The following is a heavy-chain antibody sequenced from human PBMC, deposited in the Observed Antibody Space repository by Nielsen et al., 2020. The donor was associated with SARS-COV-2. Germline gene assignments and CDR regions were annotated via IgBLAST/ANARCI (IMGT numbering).Heavy chain of an antibody. CDR3: ARTSGWKNYYGMDV. V-gene: IGHV4-59*08. CDR1: GGSISSYY. Sequence: SETLSLTCTVSGGSISSYYWSWIRQPPGKGLEWIGYIYYSGSTNYNPSLKSRVTISVDTSKNQFSLKLSSVTAADTAVYYCARTSGWKNYYGMDVWGQGTTVTVSS. CDR2: IYYSGST. D-gene: IGHD6-19*01. J-gene: IGHJ6*02.